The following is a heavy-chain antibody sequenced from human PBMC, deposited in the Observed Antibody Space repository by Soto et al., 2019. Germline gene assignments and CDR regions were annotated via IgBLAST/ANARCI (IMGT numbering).Heavy chain of an antibody. V-gene: IGHV3-74*01. D-gene: IGHD3-10*01. J-gene: IGHJ5*02. CDR3: AIGYGGNPGGWFAP. Sequence: EVQLVESGGGLVQPGGSLRLSCAASGFTFSSYWMHWVRQAPGKGLVWVSRINSDGSSTNYADSVKGRFTISRDNAKNTLYLQRNGLRAGEMGVYYCAIGYGGNPGGWFAPWGQGTLVTVAS. CDR2: INSDGSST. CDR1: GFTFSSYW.